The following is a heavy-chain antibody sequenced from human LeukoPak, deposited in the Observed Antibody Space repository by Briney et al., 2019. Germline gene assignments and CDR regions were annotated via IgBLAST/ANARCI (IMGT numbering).Heavy chain of an antibody. Sequence: GESLKTSCQGSGSSFTNYWIGWVRQLPGKGLEWMGIIYPGESATRYSPSFQGQVTISADKSISTAYLQWSSLEASGTAMYYCSRLGRYDNSGYYYAYWGQGSQVTVSS. D-gene: IGHD3-22*01. V-gene: IGHV5-51*01. J-gene: IGHJ4*02. CDR2: IYPGESAT. CDR1: GSSFTNYW. CDR3: SRLGRYDNSGYYYAY.